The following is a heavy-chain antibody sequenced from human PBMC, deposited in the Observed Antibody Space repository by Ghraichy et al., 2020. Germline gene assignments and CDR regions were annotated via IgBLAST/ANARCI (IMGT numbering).Heavy chain of an antibody. CDR3: ARGGGRYHVDY. CDR2: ISPKSGDT. J-gene: IGHJ4*02. Sequence: ASVKVSCKPSGYTFTDHFIHWVRQAPGQGLEWMGWISPKSGDTNYAQKFQGRITMTRDTSISTMYMDLSNLRSDDTAVYYCARGGGRYHVDYWGQGTLVTISS. D-gene: IGHD1-26*01. CDR1: GYTFTDHF. V-gene: IGHV1-2*02.